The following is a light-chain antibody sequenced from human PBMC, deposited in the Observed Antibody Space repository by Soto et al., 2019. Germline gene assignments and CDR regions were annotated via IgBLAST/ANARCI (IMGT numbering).Light chain of an antibody. Sequence: DIQMTQSPSTLSASVGDRVTITCRASQSISGWLAWYQQKPGKAPKLLIFDASSLESGVPSRFSGSVSGTEFTLTISSLQPDDSATYYCQHYNSYSPAFGQGTKVDIK. J-gene: IGKJ1*01. CDR1: QSISGW. CDR2: DAS. CDR3: QHYNSYSPA. V-gene: IGKV1-5*01.